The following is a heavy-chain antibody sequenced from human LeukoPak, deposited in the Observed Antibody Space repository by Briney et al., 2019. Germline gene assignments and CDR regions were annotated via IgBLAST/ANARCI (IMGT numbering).Heavy chain of an antibody. CDR1: GGSISSYY. J-gene: IGHJ4*02. CDR3: ARLYVWGSYPLDY. CDR2: IYYSGST. V-gene: IGHV4-59*01. Sequence: SETLSLTCTVSGGSISSYYWSWLRQPPGKGLEWIGYIYYSGSTNYNPSLKSRVTISVDTSKNQFSLKLSSVAAADTAVYYCARLYVWGSYPLDYWGQGTLVTVSS. D-gene: IGHD3-16*02.